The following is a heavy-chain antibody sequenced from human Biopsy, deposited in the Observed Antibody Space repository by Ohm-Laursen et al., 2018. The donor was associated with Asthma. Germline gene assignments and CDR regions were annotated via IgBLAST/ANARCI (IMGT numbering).Heavy chain of an antibody. CDR2: TPHSWNN. V-gene: IGHV4-34*01. Sequence: SETLSLTCAVYGGSFSSNYWSWIRQTPGKGLEWLGDTPHSWNNNYKPILRSRLTLSVDTSKNQFSLRLPLLTAADTAVYYCARGSSSRLSQWELLVSGGKRAHSYYGMDVWGQGTTVTVSS. D-gene: IGHD1-26*01. J-gene: IGHJ6*02. CDR3: ARGSSSRLSQWELLVSGGKRAHSYYGMDV. CDR1: GGSFSSNY.